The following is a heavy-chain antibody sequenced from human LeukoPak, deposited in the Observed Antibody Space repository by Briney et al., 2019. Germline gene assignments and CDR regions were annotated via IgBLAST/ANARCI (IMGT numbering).Heavy chain of an antibody. J-gene: IGHJ4*02. CDR3: ARAFGLTDY. CDR1: GFTVSSYS. V-gene: IGHV3-48*02. Sequence: GGSLRLSCAASGFTVSSYSMSWVRQAPGKGLEWVSYISSSSTIYYADSVKGRFTISRDNAKNSLYLQMNSLRDEDTAVYYCARAFGLTDYWGQGTLVTVSS. D-gene: IGHD3/OR15-3a*01. CDR2: ISSSSTI.